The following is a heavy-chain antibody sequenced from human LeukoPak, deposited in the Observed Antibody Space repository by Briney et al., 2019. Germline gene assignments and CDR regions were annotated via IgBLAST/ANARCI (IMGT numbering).Heavy chain of an antibody. CDR3: AKPRRQRWGSGIPDY. CDR1: GFTFSSYA. D-gene: IGHD3-10*01. Sequence: GRSLRLSCAASGFTFSSYAMHWVRQAPGKGLEWVAVISYDGSNKYYADSVKGRFTISRDNSKNTLYLQMNSPRAEDTAVYYCAKPRRQRWGSGIPDYWGQGTLVTVSS. J-gene: IGHJ4*02. V-gene: IGHV3-30-3*02. CDR2: ISYDGSNK.